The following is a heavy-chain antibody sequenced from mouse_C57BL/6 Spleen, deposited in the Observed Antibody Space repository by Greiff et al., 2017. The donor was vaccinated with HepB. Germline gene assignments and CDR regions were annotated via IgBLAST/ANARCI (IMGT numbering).Heavy chain of an antibody. CDR2: INPSSGYT. CDR1: GYTFTSYT. D-gene: IGHD1-1*01. J-gene: IGHJ4*01. CDR3: ATTTVDAMDY. Sequence: LVESGAELARPGASVKMSCKASGYTFTSYTMHWVKQRPGQGLEWIGYINPSSGYTKYNQKFKDKATLTADKSSSTAYMQLSSLTSEDSAVYYCATTTVDAMDYWGQGTSVTVSS. V-gene: IGHV1-4*01.